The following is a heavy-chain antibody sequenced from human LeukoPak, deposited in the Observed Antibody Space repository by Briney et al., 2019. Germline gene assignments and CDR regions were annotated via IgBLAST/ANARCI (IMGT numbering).Heavy chain of an antibody. Sequence: PGGSLRLSCAASGFTFSSYAMSWVRQAPGKGLEWVSAISGSGGSTYYADSVKGRFTISRDSSKNTLYLQMNSLRAEDTAVYYCAKDPNKVGYDGLFDYWGQGTLVTVSS. CDR1: GFTFSSYA. V-gene: IGHV3-23*01. J-gene: IGHJ4*02. CDR2: ISGSGGST. CDR3: AKDPNKVGYDGLFDY. D-gene: IGHD5-12*01.